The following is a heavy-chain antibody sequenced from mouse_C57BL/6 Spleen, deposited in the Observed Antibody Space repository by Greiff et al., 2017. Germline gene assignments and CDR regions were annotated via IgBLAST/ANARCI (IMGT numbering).Heavy chain of an antibody. CDR2: IYPGDGDT. J-gene: IGHJ2*01. D-gene: IGHD1-1*01. CDR1: GYAFSSSW. CDR3: ARDINTEVADY. Sequence: QVQLKESGPELVKPGASVKISCKASGYAFSSSWMNWVKQRPGKGLEWIGRIYPGDGDTNYNGKFKGKATLTADKSSSTAYMPLSSLTSEDSAVYRCARDINTEVADYWGQGTTLTVSS. V-gene: IGHV1-82*01.